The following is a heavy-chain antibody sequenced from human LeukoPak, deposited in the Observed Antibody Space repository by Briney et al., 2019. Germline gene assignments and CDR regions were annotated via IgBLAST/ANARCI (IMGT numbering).Heavy chain of an antibody. CDR1: GFTFSSYA. D-gene: IGHD2-2*01. CDR2: ISIDGSQK. J-gene: IGHJ4*02. Sequence: QSGGSLRLSCAGSGFTFSSYAMHWVRQAPGKGLEWVTVISIDGSQKYYADSVEGRFSISRDNSKNTLYLQMNSLRAEDTAIYYCARVNIVRGAGGFDYWGQGTLVTVSS. V-gene: IGHV3-30-3*01. CDR3: ARVNIVRGAGGFDY.